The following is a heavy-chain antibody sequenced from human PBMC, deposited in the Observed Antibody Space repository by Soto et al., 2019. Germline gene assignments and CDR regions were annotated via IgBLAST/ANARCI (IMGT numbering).Heavy chain of an antibody. CDR1: VGSFSGYY. D-gene: IGHD3-10*01. J-gene: IGHJ6*02. CDR3: ARSRGVGSGMDV. V-gene: IGHV4-34*01. CDR2: INHSGST. Sequence: SETLSLTCSVYVGSFSGYYWSWIRQPPGKGLEWIGEINHSGSTNYNPSLKSRVTISVDTSKNQFSLKLSSVTAADTAVYYCARSRGVGSGMDVWGQGTTGTVSS.